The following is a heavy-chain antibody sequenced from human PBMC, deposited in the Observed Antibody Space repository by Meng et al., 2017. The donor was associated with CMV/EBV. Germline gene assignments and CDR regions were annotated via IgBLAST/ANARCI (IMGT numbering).Heavy chain of an antibody. CDR2: INSDGSST. J-gene: IGHJ6*02. V-gene: IGHV3-74*01. CDR1: GFTFSSYW. CDR3: ARDSSISDFWSGYYVGDYYYYGMDV. D-gene: IGHD3-3*01. Sequence: GESLKISCAASGFTFSSYWMHWVRQAPGKGLVWVSRINSDGSSTSYADSVKGRFTISRDNAKNTLYLQMNSLRAEDTAVYYCARDSSISDFWSGYYVGDYYYYGMDVWGQGTTVTVSS.